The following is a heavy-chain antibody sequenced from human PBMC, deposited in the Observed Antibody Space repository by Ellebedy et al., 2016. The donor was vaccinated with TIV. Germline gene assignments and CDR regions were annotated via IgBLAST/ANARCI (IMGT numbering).Heavy chain of an antibody. CDR3: AIDRPITGSYHGDYFDS. Sequence: GESLKISCVASGFTFSSYAMCWVRQAPGKGLERVSALSGTGGSTYYADSVKGRFTISKDNSKNTLYLQMNSLRVEDTAVYYCAIDRPITGSYHGDYFDSWGQGTLVTVAS. CDR2: LSGTGGST. CDR1: GFTFSSYA. V-gene: IGHV3-23*01. D-gene: IGHD3-10*01. J-gene: IGHJ4*02.